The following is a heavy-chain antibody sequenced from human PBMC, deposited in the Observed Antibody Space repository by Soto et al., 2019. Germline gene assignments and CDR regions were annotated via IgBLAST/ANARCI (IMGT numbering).Heavy chain of an antibody. CDR1: GGSISSSSYY. CDR3: ARDLQVAGRVFDY. J-gene: IGHJ4*02. V-gene: IGHV4-39*07. Sequence: SETLSLTCTVSGGSISSSSYYWGWIRQPPGKGLEWMGRIYYSGSTYYNPSLKSRVTISVDTSKNQFSLKLSSVTAADTAVYYCARDLQVAGRVFDYWGQGTLVTVSS. CDR2: IYYSGST. D-gene: IGHD6-19*01.